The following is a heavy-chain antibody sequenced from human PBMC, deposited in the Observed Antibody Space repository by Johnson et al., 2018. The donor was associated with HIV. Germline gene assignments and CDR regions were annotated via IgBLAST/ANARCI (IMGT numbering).Heavy chain of an antibody. CDR1: GFTFDDYA. Sequence: VQLVESGGGLVQPGRSLRLSCAASGFTFDDYAMHWVRQAPGKGLEWVSGISWNSGTIGSADSVKGRFAISSDNAKNSMYLQMNGLRAEDTALYYCAKEDGAARAFDIWGQGTMVTVSS. V-gene: IGHV3-9*01. J-gene: IGHJ3*02. CDR2: ISWNSGTI. D-gene: IGHD6-6*01. CDR3: AKEDGAARAFDI.